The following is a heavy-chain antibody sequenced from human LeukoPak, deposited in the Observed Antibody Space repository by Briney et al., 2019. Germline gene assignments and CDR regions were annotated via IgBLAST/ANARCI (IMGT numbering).Heavy chain of an antibody. Sequence: GGSLTLSCAASGFTFSSYGMHWVRQAPGKGLEWVAFIRYDGSNTHYGDSVKGRFTISRDNSKSTLYLQMNSLRVEDTAVYYCAKGKDSGSVYDCSDYWGQGTLGTVSS. V-gene: IGHV3-30*02. J-gene: IGHJ4*02. CDR2: IRYDGSNT. D-gene: IGHD5/OR15-5a*01. CDR3: AKGKDSGSVYDCSDY. CDR1: GFTFSSYG.